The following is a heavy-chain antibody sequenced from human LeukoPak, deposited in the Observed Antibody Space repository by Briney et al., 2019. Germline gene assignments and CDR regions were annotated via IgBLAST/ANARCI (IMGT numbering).Heavy chain of an antibody. CDR3: ARAVAGMIDAFDI. CDR2: ISSSGSTI. V-gene: IGHV3-48*03. CDR1: GFTFSSYE. D-gene: IGHD6-19*01. J-gene: IGHJ3*02. Sequence: GGSLRLSCAASGFTFSSYEMNWVRQAPGKGLEWVSYISSSGSTIYYADSVKGRFTISRDNAKKSLYLQMDSLRAEDTAVYYCARAVAGMIDAFDIWGQGTMVTVSS.